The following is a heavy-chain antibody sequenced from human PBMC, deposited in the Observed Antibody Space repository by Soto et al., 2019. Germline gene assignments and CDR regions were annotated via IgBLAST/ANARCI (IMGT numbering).Heavy chain of an antibody. D-gene: IGHD2-15*01. CDR1: GGTFSTSS. CDR3: ARDVVRSTAGDS. Sequence: QVQLVQSWTEVKEPGSSVKVSCKASGGTFSTSSFVWVRQGPGQGLEWMGGIIPIFTRTNFAQKFQGRVTFSADESTRTTYMELRSLTSEDTAIYYCARDVVRSTAGDSWGQGTLVTVSS. J-gene: IGHJ4*02. CDR2: IIPIFTRT. V-gene: IGHV1-69*01.